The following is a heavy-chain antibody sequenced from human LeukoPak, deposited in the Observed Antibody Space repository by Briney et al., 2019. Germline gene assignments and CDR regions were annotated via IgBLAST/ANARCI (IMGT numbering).Heavy chain of an antibody. D-gene: IGHD3-9*01. V-gene: IGHV3-7*04. CDR1: GFAFSDYW. CDR2: IKEDGSEK. Sequence: GGSVRLSCAASGFAFSDYWMSWVRQAPGRGLEWVANIKEDGSEKYYVDSVKGRFTISRDNAKNSMYLQMNRLRAEDTAVYYCARDSTSEVLRYFDALQYFDSWGQGTLVTVSS. CDR3: ARDSTSEVLRYFDALQYFDS. J-gene: IGHJ4*02.